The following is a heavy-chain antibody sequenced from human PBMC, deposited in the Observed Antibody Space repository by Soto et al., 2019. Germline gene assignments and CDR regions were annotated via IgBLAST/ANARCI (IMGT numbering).Heavy chain of an antibody. D-gene: IGHD6-19*01. V-gene: IGHV3-23*01. J-gene: IGHJ3*01. CDR1: GFTFSSYA. Sequence: EVQLLESGGGLVQLGGSLTLSCAASGFTFSSYAMSWLRQAPGKGLEWVSAIDGTGDNTHYADSVKGRFTFSRDNSRNTLYLQMNGLRTEDTALYYCAKQVTGWFNDAFDVWGQGTLVTVSS. CDR3: AKQVTGWFNDAFDV. CDR2: IDGTGDNT.